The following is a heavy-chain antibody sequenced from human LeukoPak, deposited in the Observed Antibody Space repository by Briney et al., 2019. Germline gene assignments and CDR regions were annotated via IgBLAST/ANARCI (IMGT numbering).Heavy chain of an antibody. V-gene: IGHV4-4*08. CDR3: AKVMVGAYVPDY. CDR1: GGSIESYY. J-gene: IGHJ4*02. D-gene: IGHD1-26*01. CDR2: IAASGTT. Sequence: SETLSLTCSVSGGSIESYYWSWIRQPPGKGLEFIGYIAASGTTKHNPSLKSRVTLSMDTSKNQFSLKLRSVTAADTAVYYCAKVMVGAYVPDYWGQGTLVTVSS.